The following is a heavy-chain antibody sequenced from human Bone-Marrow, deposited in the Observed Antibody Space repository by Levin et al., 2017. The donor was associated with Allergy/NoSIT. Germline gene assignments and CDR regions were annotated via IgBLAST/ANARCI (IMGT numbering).Heavy chain of an antibody. CDR1: GFTFGDYA. J-gene: IGHJ4*02. CDR2: IRSKAYGGTT. D-gene: IGHD6-19*01. V-gene: IGHV3-49*03. Sequence: GGSLRLSCTASGFTFGDYAMSWFRQAPGKGLEWVGFIRSKAYGGTTEYAASVKGRFTISRDDSKSIAYLQMNSLKTEDTAVYYCTREGGGIAVAGTFDYWGQGTLVTVSS. CDR3: TREGGGIAVAGTFDY.